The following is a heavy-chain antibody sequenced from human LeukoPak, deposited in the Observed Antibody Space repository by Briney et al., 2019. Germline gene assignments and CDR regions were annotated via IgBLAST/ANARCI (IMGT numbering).Heavy chain of an antibody. Sequence: GGSLRLSCAASGFTFSSYAMSWVRQAPGKGLEWVSAISGTGGSTYSADSVRGRFTISRDNSKNTLYLQMNSLRAEDTAVYYCAKDQDSYGLNWFDPWGQGTLVTVSS. J-gene: IGHJ5*02. CDR2: ISGTGGST. CDR1: GFTFSSYA. CDR3: AKDQDSYGLNWFDP. D-gene: IGHD5-18*01. V-gene: IGHV3-23*01.